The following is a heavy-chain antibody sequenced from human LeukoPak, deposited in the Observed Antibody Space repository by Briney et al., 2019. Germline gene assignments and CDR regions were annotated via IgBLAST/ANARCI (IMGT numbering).Heavy chain of an antibody. CDR2: INWNGGST. D-gene: IGHD3-22*01. V-gene: IGHV3-20*04. CDR3: AKSGGVITTYFDY. Sequence: GGSLRLSCAASGFTFSSYWMSWVRQAPGKGLEWVSGINWNGGSTGYADSVKGRFTISRDNAKNSLYLQMNSLRAEDTALYYCAKSGGVITTYFDYWGQGTLVTVSS. J-gene: IGHJ4*02. CDR1: GFTFSSYW.